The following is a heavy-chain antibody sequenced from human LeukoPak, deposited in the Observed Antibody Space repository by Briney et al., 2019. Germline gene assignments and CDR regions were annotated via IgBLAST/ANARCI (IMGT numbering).Heavy chain of an antibody. V-gene: IGHV3-7*01. CDR1: GFIFSSYW. CDR3: AREMYSSSSGHYYYMDV. D-gene: IGHD6-6*01. J-gene: IGHJ6*03. Sequence: PGGSLRLSCAASGFIFSSYWMTWVRQAPGKGLEWVANIKQAGSENSYVDSVKGRFTISRDNAKNSLYLQINSLRAEDTAVYYCAREMYSSSSGHYYYMDVWGKGTTVTVSS. CDR2: IKQAGSEN.